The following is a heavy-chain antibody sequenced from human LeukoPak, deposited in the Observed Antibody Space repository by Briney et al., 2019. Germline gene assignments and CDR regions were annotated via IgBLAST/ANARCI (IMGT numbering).Heavy chain of an antibody. Sequence: SETLSLTRTVSGGSISSGGYYWSWIRQHPGQGLEWIGYIYYSGSTYYNPSLKSRVTISVDTSKNQYSLKLSSVTAADTAVYYCARAPGYYGSGSYYIGWFDPWGQGTLVTVSS. CDR2: IYYSGST. J-gene: IGHJ5*02. CDR3: ARAPGYYGSGSYYIGWFDP. D-gene: IGHD3-10*01. V-gene: IGHV4-31*03. CDR1: GGSISSGGYY.